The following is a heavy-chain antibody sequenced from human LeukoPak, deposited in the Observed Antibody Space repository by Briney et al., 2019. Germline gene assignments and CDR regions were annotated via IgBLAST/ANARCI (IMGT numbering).Heavy chain of an antibody. Sequence: ASVTVSCKASGYTFTSYGISWVRQAPGQGLEWMGWISAYNGNTNYAQKLQGRVAMTTDTSTSTAYMEVRSLRSDDTAVYYCARDSSVVAAAGFNWFDPWGQGTLVTVSS. V-gene: IGHV1-18*01. CDR3: ARDSSVVAAAGFNWFDP. CDR2: ISAYNGNT. J-gene: IGHJ5*02. CDR1: GYTFTSYG. D-gene: IGHD6-13*01.